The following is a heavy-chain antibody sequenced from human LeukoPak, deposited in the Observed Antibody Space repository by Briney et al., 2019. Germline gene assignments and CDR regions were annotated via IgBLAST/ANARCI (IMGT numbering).Heavy chain of an antibody. D-gene: IGHD3-16*01. J-gene: IGHJ4*02. CDR2: VHYSGST. V-gene: IGHV4-59*12. Sequence: KPSETLSLTCTVSGGSISGFYWNWLRQPPGKGLEWIGFVHYSGSTNYNPSLKSRATISVDTSNNQFSLKLSSVTAADTAVYYCARKRKGAYDFDFWGQGTLVTVSA. CDR1: GGSISGFY. CDR3: ARKRKGAYDFDF.